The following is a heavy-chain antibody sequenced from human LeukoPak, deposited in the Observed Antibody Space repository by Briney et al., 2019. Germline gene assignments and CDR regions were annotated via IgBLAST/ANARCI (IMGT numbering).Heavy chain of an antibody. CDR2: SSSSSSYI. V-gene: IGHV3-21*01. J-gene: IGHJ6*02. Sequence: GGSLRLSCAASGFTFSSYSMNWVRQAPGKGLEWVSSSSSSSSYIYYADSVKGRFTISRDNAKNSLYLQMNSLRAEDTAVYYCARCPYYDFWSRYYYGMDVWGQGTTVTVSS. D-gene: IGHD3-3*01. CDR1: GFTFSSYS. CDR3: ARCPYYDFWSRYYYGMDV.